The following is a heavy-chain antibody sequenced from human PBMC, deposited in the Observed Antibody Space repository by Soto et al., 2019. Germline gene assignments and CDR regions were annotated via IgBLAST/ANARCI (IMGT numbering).Heavy chain of an antibody. CDR3: AKDLKVVRGNYYYYYGMDV. V-gene: IGHV3-30*18. CDR1: GFTFSSYG. D-gene: IGHD3-10*01. Sequence: VQLVESGGGVVQPGRSLRLSCAASGFTFSSYGMHWVRQAPGKGLGWVAVISYDGSNKYYADSVKGRFTISRDNSKNTLYLQMNSLRAEDTAVYYCAKDLKVVRGNYYYYYGMDVWGQGTTVTVSS. J-gene: IGHJ6*02. CDR2: ISYDGSNK.